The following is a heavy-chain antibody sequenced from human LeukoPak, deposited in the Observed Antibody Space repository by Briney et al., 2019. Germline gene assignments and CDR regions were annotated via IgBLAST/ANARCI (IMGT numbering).Heavy chain of an antibody. J-gene: IGHJ4*02. V-gene: IGHV1-46*01. CDR2: INPSGGST. CDR3: ARDYYSGSYYKCYFDY. D-gene: IGHD1-26*01. Sequence: ASVKVSCKASGYTFTSYYMHWVRQAPGQGLGWMGIINPSGGSTSYAQKFQGRVTMTRDTSTSTVYMELSSLRSEDTAVYYCARDYYSGSYYKCYFDYWGQGTLVTVSS. CDR1: GYTFTSYY.